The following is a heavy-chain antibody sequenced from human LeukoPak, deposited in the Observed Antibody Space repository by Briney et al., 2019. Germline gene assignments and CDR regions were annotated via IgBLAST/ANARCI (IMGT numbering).Heavy chain of an antibody. CDR1: GFTFSSYA. V-gene: IGHV3-23*01. D-gene: IGHD5-18*01. CDR2: ISGSGGST. Sequence: GGSLRLSCAASGFTFSSYAMSWVRQGPGHGLEWVSAISGSGGSTYYADPVKGRFTISRDNSKNTLYLQMNSLRAEDTAVYYCAKRGDSHGTFYFWGQGNRVTVSS. J-gene: IGHJ4*02. CDR3: AKRGDSHGTFYF.